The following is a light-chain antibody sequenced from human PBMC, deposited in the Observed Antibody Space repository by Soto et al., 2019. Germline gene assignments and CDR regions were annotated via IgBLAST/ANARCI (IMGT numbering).Light chain of an antibody. CDR2: AAS. V-gene: IGKV3-20*01. J-gene: IGKJ4*01. CDR3: QQYVISPAT. CDR1: QSLISSY. Sequence: RRSRGTLSLSTGQRATLSCRASQSLISSYLAWYQQKPGQAPRLLIFAASSRATGIPDRFSGSGSGTDFTLTISRLEPEDFAVYYCQQYVISPATFGGGAKVDI.